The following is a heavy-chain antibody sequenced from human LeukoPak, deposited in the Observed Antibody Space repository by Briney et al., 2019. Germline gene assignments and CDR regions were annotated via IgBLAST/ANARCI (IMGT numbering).Heavy chain of an antibody. J-gene: IGHJ4*02. CDR1: GFTVSSNY. CDR2: IYSGGST. V-gene: IGHV3-53*01. Sequence: GGSLRLSCAASGFTVSSNYMSWVRQAPGKGLEWVSVIYSGGSTYYADSVKGRFTTSSDSYKHKPYLQVNSLRGEDMAVYYCARDRLYVSSSEDYWGQGILVTVSS. CDR3: ARDRLYVSSSEDY. D-gene: IGHD6-6*01.